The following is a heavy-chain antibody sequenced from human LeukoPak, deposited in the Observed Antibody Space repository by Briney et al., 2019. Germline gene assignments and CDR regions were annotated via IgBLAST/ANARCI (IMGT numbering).Heavy chain of an antibody. V-gene: IGHV4-39*01. J-gene: IGHJ4*02. CDR3: ARLDHSSGWYPAYFDY. CDR2: IYYSGST. D-gene: IGHD6-19*01. Sequence: SETLSLTCTVSGGSISSSGYYWGWLRQPPGKGLEYVGSIYYSGSTYYSSSLKSRVTISLDTSKNKFSLKLSSVTAADTAVYYCARLDHSSGWYPAYFDYWGQGTLVTVSS. CDR1: GGSISSSGYY.